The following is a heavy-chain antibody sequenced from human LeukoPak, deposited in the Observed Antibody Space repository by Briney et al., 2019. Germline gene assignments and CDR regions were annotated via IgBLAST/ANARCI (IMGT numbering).Heavy chain of an antibody. Sequence: PSETLSLTCTVSGDSINSYFWTWIRQPPGKGLEWLGYIYSRGTTAYNPSLESRLTMSTDTSKNQFSLTLRSVTTADTAVYCGARVTRTHDAFDVWGQPIMVTVSS. CDR2: IYSRGTT. V-gene: IGHV4-59*01. CDR1: GDSINSYF. D-gene: IGHD2-21*02. CDR3: ARVTRTHDAFDV. J-gene: IGHJ3*01.